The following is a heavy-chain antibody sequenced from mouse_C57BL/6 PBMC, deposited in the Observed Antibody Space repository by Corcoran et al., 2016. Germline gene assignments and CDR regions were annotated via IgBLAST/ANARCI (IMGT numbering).Heavy chain of an antibody. Sequence: QIQLVQSGPALKNPGETVKISCKASGYPFTTYGMRSVKQAPGKGLKWMGWINTYSGVPTYADDFKGRFAFSLEPAARTAYLQINKLKNEDTATYFCARDGRAGFAYWGQGTLVTVSA. CDR1: GYPFTTYG. D-gene: IGHD1-1*01. V-gene: IGHV9-3*01. J-gene: IGHJ3*01. CDR3: ARDGRAGFAY. CDR2: INTYSGVP.